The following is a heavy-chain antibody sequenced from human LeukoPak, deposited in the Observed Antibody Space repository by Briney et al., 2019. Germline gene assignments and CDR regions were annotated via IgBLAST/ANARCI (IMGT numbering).Heavy chain of an antibody. CDR2: IIPIFGTA. D-gene: IGHD3-22*01. CDR1: GGTFSSYA. Sequence: SVKVSCKASGGTFSSYAISWVRQAPGQGHEWMGGIIPIFGTANYAQKFQGRVTITTDESTSTAYMELSSLRSEDTAVYYCARGEHYDSSGYYPYWGQGTLVTVSS. V-gene: IGHV1-69*05. J-gene: IGHJ4*02. CDR3: ARGEHYDSSGYYPY.